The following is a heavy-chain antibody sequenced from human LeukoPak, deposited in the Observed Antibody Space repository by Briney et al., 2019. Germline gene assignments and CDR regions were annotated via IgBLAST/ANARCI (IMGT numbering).Heavy chain of an antibody. CDR2: GHHSESS. CDR3: ARESTGSLHDSTAAFHY. V-gene: IGHV4-61*01. Sequence: PSETLSLTCTVSGGSISSSSYYWSWIRQPPGKGLEWIAYGHHSESSNYNPSFRSRVTIPVDTSRNQFSLRLTSVTAADTAVYYCARESTGSLHDSTAAFHYWGQGILVIVSS. J-gene: IGHJ4*02. CDR1: GGSISSSSYY. D-gene: IGHD2-8*02.